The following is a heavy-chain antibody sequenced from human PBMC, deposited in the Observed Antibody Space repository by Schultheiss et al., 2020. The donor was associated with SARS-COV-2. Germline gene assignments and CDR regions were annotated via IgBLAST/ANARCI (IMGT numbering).Heavy chain of an antibody. CDR1: GGSISSSSYY. V-gene: IGHV4-39*07. Sequence: SETLSLTCTVSGGSISSSSYYWGWIRQPPGKGLEWIGEINHSGGTNYNSSLKSRVTISVDTSRNQFSLKVNSATAADTAVYYCARGTRGDGYHLNYYYYGMDVWGQGTTVTVSS. CDR3: ARGTRGDGYHLNYYYYGMDV. D-gene: IGHD5-24*01. J-gene: IGHJ6*02. CDR2: INHSGGT.